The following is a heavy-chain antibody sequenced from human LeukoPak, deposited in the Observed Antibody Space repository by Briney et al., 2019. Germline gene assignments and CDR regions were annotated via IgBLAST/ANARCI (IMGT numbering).Heavy chain of an antibody. CDR3: AKASGYCSSTSCYTGFDY. Sequence: GGSLRLSCAASGFTFDDYAMHWVRQAPGKGLEGVSGISWNSGSIVYADSVKGRFTISRDNAKNSLYLQMNSLRAEDMALYYCAKASGYCSSTSCYTGFDYWGQGTLVTVSS. CDR1: GFTFDDYA. D-gene: IGHD2-2*02. V-gene: IGHV3-9*03. J-gene: IGHJ4*02. CDR2: ISWNSGSI.